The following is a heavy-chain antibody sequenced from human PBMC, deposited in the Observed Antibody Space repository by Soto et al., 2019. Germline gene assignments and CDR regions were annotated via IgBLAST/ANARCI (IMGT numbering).Heavy chain of an antibody. J-gene: IGHJ4*02. D-gene: IGHD7-27*01. Sequence: SETLSLTCTVSGGSVSSGTYFWSWIRQSPGKRLEWIAYINYSGSTNYNPSLKSRVTISVDTSKSQFSLKLSSVTAADTAVYYCARLKLGIRRLEAASFDYWGQGTLVTVSS. CDR2: INYSGST. CDR3: ARLKLGIRRLEAASFDY. V-gene: IGHV4-61*01. CDR1: GGSVSSGTYF.